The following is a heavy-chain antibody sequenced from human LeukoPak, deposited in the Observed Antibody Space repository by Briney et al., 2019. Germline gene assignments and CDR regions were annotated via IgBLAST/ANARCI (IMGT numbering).Heavy chain of an antibody. Sequence: PGGSLRLSCAVSGFPFRDYYFSWVRQAPGQGLEWLSFISASGNIIHYEDSVKGRFTISRDDAKNSVFLQMDSLRTDDTALYYCARHMVITPFDSWGQGTLVFVSS. D-gene: IGHD4/OR15-4a*01. V-gene: IGHV3-11*01. CDR3: ARHMVITPFDS. J-gene: IGHJ4*02. CDR2: ISASGNII. CDR1: GFPFRDYY.